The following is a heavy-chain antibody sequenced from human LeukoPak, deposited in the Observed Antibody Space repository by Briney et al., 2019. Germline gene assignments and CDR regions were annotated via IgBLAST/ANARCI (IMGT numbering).Heavy chain of an antibody. CDR2: INTDGTTT. D-gene: IGHD1-26*01. V-gene: IGHV3-74*03. Sequence: GGSLRLSCAASGFTFSNYWMHWVRQTLGKGLVWVSCINTDGTTTYADSVKGRFTISRDNAKNTLYLQMDSLRADDTAVYYCARGAGIVGSTTPFDYWGQGALVTVSS. J-gene: IGHJ4*02. CDR1: GFTFSNYW. CDR3: ARGAGIVGSTTPFDY.